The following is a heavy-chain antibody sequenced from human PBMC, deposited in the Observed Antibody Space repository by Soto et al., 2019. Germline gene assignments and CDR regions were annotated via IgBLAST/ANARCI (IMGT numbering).Heavy chain of an antibody. CDR2: ISSSSSVI. D-gene: IGHD3-16*01. CDR1: GFILSDCA. J-gene: IGHJ6*03. CDR3: ARDLSLGSNLYYYMDV. V-gene: IGHV3-48*01. Sequence: EVQLVASGGGLVQPGGSLRLSCATSGFILSDCAMNWVRQAPGKGLEWVSYISSSSSVIDYADSVKGRFTVSRDNARNSLYLQMNSLRAEDTAVYYCARDLSLGSNLYYYMDVWGKGTPVTVSS.